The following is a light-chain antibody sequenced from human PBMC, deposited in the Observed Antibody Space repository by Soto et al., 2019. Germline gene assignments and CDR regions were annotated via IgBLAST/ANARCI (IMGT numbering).Light chain of an antibody. V-gene: IGKV3D-20*01. Sequence: EIVLTQSPATLSLSPGERATLSCGASQSVSNSYLVWYQQKPGLAPRLLIYDTSSRATGIPDRFSGSGSGTDFTLTISSLEPEDFAVYYCQQYGSSPYTFGQGTKLEIK. CDR2: DTS. CDR3: QQYGSSPYT. CDR1: QSVSNSY. J-gene: IGKJ2*01.